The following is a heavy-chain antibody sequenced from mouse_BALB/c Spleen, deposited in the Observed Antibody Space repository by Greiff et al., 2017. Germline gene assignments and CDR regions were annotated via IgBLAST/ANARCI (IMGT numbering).Heavy chain of an antibody. CDR2: IDPFNGGT. V-gene: IGHV1S135*01. CDR1: GYSFTSYY. CDR3: SKSGYYGYSLDS. Sequence: VQLQQSGPELMKPGASVKISCKASGYSFTSYYMHWVKQSHGKSLEWIGYIDPFNGGTSYNQKFKGKATLTVDKSSSTAYMPLSSLTSEDSAVYFCSKSGYYGYSLDSWGQGTTLTVSS. D-gene: IGHD1-2*01. J-gene: IGHJ2*01.